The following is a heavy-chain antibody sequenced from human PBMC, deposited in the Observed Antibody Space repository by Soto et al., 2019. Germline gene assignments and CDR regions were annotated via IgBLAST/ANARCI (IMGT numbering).Heavy chain of an antibody. D-gene: IGHD3-3*02. CDR1: GGTFRTSA. CDR2: IMPVFSTP. Sequence: QVQRVQSGAEVKKPGSSVKVSCKTSGGTFRTSAISWVRQAPGQGLEWMGGIMPVFSTPDYAQKFQGRVTITADESTGTAYMELSSLRPEDTAVYYCARDKDRQQLGGNYYYIMDVWGQGTTVTVSS. V-gene: IGHV1-69*12. J-gene: IGHJ6*01. CDR3: ARDKDRQQLGGNYYYIMDV.